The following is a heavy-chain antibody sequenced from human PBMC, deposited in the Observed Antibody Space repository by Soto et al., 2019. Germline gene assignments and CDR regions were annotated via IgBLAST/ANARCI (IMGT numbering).Heavy chain of an antibody. CDR2: ISGSGGST. D-gene: IGHD6-6*01. CDR1: GFTFSSYA. V-gene: IGHV3-23*01. Sequence: EVQLLESGGGLVQPGGSLRLSCAASGFTFSSYAMSWVRQAPGKGLEWVSAISGSGGSTYYADSVKGRVTISRDNSKNTLYLQMNSLRAEDTAVYYCAKVFSGPDSSSLTLDYWGQGTLVTVSS. J-gene: IGHJ4*02. CDR3: AKVFSGPDSSSLTLDY.